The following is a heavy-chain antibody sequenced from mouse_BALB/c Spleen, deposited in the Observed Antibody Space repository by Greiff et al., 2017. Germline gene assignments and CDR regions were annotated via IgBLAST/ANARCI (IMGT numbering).Heavy chain of an antibody. Sequence: EVMLVESGGGLVQPGGSLRLSCATSGFTFTDYYMSWVRQPPGKALEWLGFIRNKANGYTTEYSASVKGRFTISRDNSQSILYLQMNTLRAEDSATYYCARDIGYYRSWFAYWGQGTLVTVSA. CDR3: ARDIGYYRSWFAY. D-gene: IGHD2-14*01. CDR1: GFTFTDYY. V-gene: IGHV7-3*02. CDR2: IRNKANGYTT. J-gene: IGHJ3*01.